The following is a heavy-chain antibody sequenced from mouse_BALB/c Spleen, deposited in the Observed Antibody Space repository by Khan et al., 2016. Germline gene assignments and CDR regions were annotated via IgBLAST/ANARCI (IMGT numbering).Heavy chain of an antibody. Sequence: EVQLQESGPDLVKPSQSLSLTCTVSGYSITTGYCWHWIRQFPGNKLEWMGYIQYSGGTTYNPSLKSRISITRDTSKNQFFLELNSVTTEDTATYYCVREDSYYGRSYVDYWGQGTTLTVSS. CDR1: GYSITTGYC. V-gene: IGHV3-1*02. CDR2: IQYSGGT. CDR3: VREDSYYGRSYVDY. D-gene: IGHD1-1*01. J-gene: IGHJ2*01.